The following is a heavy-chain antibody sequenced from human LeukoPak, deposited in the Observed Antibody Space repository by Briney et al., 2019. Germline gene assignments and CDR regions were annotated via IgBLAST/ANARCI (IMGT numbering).Heavy chain of an antibody. CDR1: GFSFPTYG. CDR2: ISSDASDH. V-gene: IGHV3-30*18. D-gene: IGHD1-26*01. CDR3: VKSIVAGTGIFDS. J-gene: IGHJ4*02. Sequence: GGSLRLSCAASGFSFPTYGMHWVRQAPGKGQEWVALISSDASDHYYLDSVKDRFTVSRDNSKNTLYLQMDSLRVDDTAVFYCVKSIVAGTGIFDSWGQGTLVTVSS.